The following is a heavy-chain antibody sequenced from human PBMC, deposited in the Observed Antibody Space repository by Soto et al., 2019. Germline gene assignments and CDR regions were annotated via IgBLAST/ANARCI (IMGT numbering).Heavy chain of an antibody. CDR1: GFTFSSYG. CDR2: ISYDGSNK. D-gene: IGHD5-18*01. V-gene: IGHV3-30*18. J-gene: IGHJ4*02. Sequence: GGSLRLSCAASGFTFSSYGMHWVRQAPGKGLEWVAVISYDGSNKYYADSVKGRFTISRDNSKNTLYLQMNSLRAEDTAVYYCAKEGVDAYSYGYFDYWGQGTLVTVSS. CDR3: AKEGVDAYSYGYFDY.